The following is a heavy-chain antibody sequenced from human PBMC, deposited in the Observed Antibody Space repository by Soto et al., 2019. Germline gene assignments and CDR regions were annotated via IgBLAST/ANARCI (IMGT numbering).Heavy chain of an antibody. J-gene: IGHJ5*02. Sequence: PSETLSLTCTVSGGSFKSGSYSWTWIRQPPGKGLEWIGYVYHTGRTSYNPSLKSRVSISMDTSKNQFSLKLTSVTAADTALYYCSRRAPEGFDPWGQGTLVTVSS. CDR1: GGSFKSGSYS. CDR2: VYHTGRT. CDR3: SRRAPEGFDP. V-gene: IGHV4-61*01.